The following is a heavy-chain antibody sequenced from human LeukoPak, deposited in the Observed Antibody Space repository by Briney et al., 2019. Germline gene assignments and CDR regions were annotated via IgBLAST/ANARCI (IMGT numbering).Heavy chain of an antibody. V-gene: IGHV1-18*01. CDR2: ISAYNGNT. D-gene: IGHD5-18*01. CDR1: GYTFTSYS. CDR3: ARVPDTPTTYYYYMDV. J-gene: IGHJ6*03. Sequence: ASVKVSCKASGYTFTSYSISWVRQAPGQGLEWMGWISAYNGNTNYPQKLQGRVTMTTDTSTSTAYMELRSLRSDDTAVYYCARVPDTPTTYYYYMDVWGKGTTVTVSS.